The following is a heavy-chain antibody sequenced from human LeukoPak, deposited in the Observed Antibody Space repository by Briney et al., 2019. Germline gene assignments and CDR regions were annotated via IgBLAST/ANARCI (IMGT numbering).Heavy chain of an antibody. CDR2: ITWDGDST. CDR1: GFTFDDYT. J-gene: IGHJ4*02. Sequence: GGSLRLSCAASGFTFDDYTMHWVRQAPGKGLEWVSLITWDGDSTYYADSVKGRFTISRDNSKNSLYLQMNSLRTEDTALYYCAKPFGSISSRSVYFDYWGQGTLVTVSS. CDR3: AKPFGSISSRSVYFDY. D-gene: IGHD3-3*01. V-gene: IGHV3-43*01.